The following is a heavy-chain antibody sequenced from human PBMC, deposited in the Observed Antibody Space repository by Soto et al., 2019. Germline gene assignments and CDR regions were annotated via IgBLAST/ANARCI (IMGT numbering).Heavy chain of an antibody. CDR1: GGSVSSGSYY. V-gene: IGHV4-61*01. D-gene: IGHD1-20*01. J-gene: IGHJ6*02. CDR2: IYYSGST. CDR3: ARGDPYNWNHGGMDV. Sequence: SETLSLTCTVSGGSVSSGSYYWSWIRQPPGKGLEWIGYIYYSGSTNYNPSLKSRVTISVDTSKNQFSLKLSSVTAADTAVYYCARGDPYNWNHGGMDVWGQGTTVTVSS.